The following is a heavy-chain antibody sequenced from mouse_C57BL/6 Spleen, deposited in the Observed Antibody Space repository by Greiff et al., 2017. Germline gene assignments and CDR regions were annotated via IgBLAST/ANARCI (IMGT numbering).Heavy chain of an antibody. CDR3: ARSGRWFAY. Sequence: VQLQQSGAELVRPGASVKLSCKASGYTFTDYYINWVKQRPGQGLEWIARIYPGSGNTYYNEKFKGKATLTAEKSSSTAYMQRSSLTSEDSAVYFCARSGRWFAYWGQGTLVTVSA. J-gene: IGHJ3*01. CDR2: IYPGSGNT. V-gene: IGHV1-76*01. D-gene: IGHD3-1*01. CDR1: GYTFTDYY.